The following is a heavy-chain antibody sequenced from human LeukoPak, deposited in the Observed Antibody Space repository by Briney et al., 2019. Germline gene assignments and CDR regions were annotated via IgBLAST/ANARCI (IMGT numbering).Heavy chain of an antibody. CDR1: GFTFTSYW. CDR3: AKEKSSGYDFDY. V-gene: IGHV3-23*01. D-gene: IGHD5-12*01. J-gene: IGHJ4*02. Sequence: GGSLRLSCAASGFTFTSYWMSWVRQAPGKGLEWVSTISASGGSTYYADSVKGRFTISRDNSKNTLYLQMNSLRAEDTAVYHCAKEKSSGYDFDYWGQGTLVTVSS. CDR2: ISASGGST.